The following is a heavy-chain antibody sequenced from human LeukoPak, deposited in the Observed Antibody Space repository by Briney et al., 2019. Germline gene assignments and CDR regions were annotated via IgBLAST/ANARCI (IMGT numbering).Heavy chain of an antibody. CDR2: INPKSGGT. Sequence: GASVKVSCKASGYTFTGYYMHWVRQAPGQGLEWMGWINPKSGGTNYAQKFQGRVTMTRDTSISTAYMELSRLRSDDTAVYYCAREAAAAGGNYFDYWGQGTLVTVSS. V-gene: IGHV1-2*02. D-gene: IGHD6-13*01. J-gene: IGHJ4*02. CDR1: GYTFTGYY. CDR3: AREAAAAGGNYFDY.